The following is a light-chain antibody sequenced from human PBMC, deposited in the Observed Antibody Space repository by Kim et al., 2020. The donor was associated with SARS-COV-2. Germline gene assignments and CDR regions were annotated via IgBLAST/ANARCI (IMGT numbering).Light chain of an antibody. Sequence: LSPGTRTTLSGRASQTVSTYLAWYQQKPGQAPRLLIYDTSNRATGIPARFSGSGSGTDFTLTISSLEPEDFAVYYCQQRNSWPITFGQGTRLEIK. CDR2: DTS. J-gene: IGKJ5*01. V-gene: IGKV3-11*01. CDR3: QQRNSWPIT. CDR1: QTVSTY.